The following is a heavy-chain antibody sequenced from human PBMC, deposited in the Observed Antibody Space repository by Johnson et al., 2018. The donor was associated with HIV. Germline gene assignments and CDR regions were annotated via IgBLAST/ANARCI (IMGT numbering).Heavy chain of an antibody. J-gene: IGHJ3*01. Sequence: QMQLVESGGVVVQPGGSLRLSCAASGFTFSSSGMHWVRPAPGKGLEWVAIISYDGSTKYYADSVKGRFTISRDNSKNSLYLQMNTLRAEDTAVYYCARDQRGGYSYGDAFDFWGQGTVVSVST. CDR2: ISYDGSTK. D-gene: IGHD5-18*01. CDR3: ARDQRGGYSYGDAFDF. CDR1: GFTFSSSG. V-gene: IGHV3-30*19.